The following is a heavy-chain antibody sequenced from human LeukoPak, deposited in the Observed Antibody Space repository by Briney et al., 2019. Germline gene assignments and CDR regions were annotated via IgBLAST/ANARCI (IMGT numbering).Heavy chain of an antibody. CDR1: GFTFSSYW. J-gene: IGHJ4*02. CDR3: ARQNYGGRSFDY. V-gene: IGHV4-4*02. D-gene: IGHD4-23*01. CDR2: ISHSGST. Sequence: GSLRLSCVASGFTFSSYWMHWVRQPPGKGLEWIGEISHSGSTNYNPSLKSRVTISVDKSKNQFSLQLSSVTAADTAVYYCARQNYGGRSFDYWGQGTLVTVSS.